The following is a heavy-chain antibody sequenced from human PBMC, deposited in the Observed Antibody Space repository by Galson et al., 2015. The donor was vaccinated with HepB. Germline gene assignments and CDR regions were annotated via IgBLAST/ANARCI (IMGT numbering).Heavy chain of an antibody. CDR3: AKGYGLFDX. CDR2: ISGNGDST. D-gene: IGHD5-18*01. J-gene: IGHJ5*02. V-gene: IGHV3-23*01. CDR1: XXXFDTHX. Sequence: RLXXAASXXXFDTHXXXWVRXAPGKGLEXXXGISGNGDSTFYADSVKGRFTVSRDNSNNMLYLQMKSLRAEDAGLYFCAKGYGLFDXWGQGIXVTVSS.